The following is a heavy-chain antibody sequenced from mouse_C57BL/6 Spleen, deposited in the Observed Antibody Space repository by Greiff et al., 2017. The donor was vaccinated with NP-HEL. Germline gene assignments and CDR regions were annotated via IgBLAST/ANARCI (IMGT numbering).Heavy chain of an antibody. CDR1: GYAFTNYL. CDR2: INPGSGGT. Sequence: QVQLKESGAELVRPGTSEKVSCKASGYAFTNYLIEWVKQRPGQGLEWIGVINPGSGGTNYNEKFKGKATLTADKSSSTAYMQLSSLTSEDSAVYFCARADSNAWFAYWGQGTLVTVSA. V-gene: IGHV1-54*01. D-gene: IGHD2-5*01. J-gene: IGHJ3*01. CDR3: ARADSNAWFAY.